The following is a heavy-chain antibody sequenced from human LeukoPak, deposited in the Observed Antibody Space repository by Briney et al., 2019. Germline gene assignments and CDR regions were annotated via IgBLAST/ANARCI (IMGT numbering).Heavy chain of an antibody. J-gene: IGHJ4*02. CDR3: ARGSGYLETFDY. V-gene: IGHV3-48*01. CDR2: ISSSSSTI. CDR1: GSTFSSYS. D-gene: IGHD3-22*01. Sequence: PGGSLRLSCAASGSTFSSYSMNWVRQAPGKGLEWVSYISSSSSTIYYADSVKGRFTISRDNSRNTLYLQMNSLRAEDTAVYYCARGSGYLETFDYWGQGTLVTVSS.